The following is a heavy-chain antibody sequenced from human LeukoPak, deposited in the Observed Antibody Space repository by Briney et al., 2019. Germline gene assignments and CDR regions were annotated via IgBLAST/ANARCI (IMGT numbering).Heavy chain of an antibody. CDR2: ISYDGSNK. V-gene: IGHV3-30*18. D-gene: IGHD2-15*01. J-gene: IGHJ6*03. CDR3: AKDGFLVVVVDDYMDV. Sequence: GGSLRLSCAASGFTFSSYGMHWVRQAPGKGLEWVAVISYDGSNKYYADSVKGRFTISRDNSRNTLYLQMNSLRAEDTAVYYCAKDGFLVVVVDDYMDVWGKGTTVTGSS. CDR1: GFTFSSYG.